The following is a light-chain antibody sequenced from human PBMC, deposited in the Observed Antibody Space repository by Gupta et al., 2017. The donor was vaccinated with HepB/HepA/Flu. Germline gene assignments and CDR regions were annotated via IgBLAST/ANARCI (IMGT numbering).Light chain of an antibody. CDR3: QQYSTFPIT. CDR2: AVS. Sequence: LSASVGDRVTITCRASQVINNYLAWVQQRPGKAPKSLIYAVSSLQSGVPSRFSGSESGSEFTLTISSLQPEDFATYYCQQYSTFPITFGQETRLEIK. CDR1: QVINNY. V-gene: IGKV1-16*01. J-gene: IGKJ5*01.